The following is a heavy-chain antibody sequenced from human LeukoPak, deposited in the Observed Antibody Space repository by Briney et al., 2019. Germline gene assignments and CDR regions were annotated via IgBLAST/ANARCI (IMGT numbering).Heavy chain of an antibody. V-gene: IGHV3-21*01. CDR2: ISSSSSYI. CDR3: ARQRITIFGVVTHYFDY. J-gene: IGHJ4*02. Sequence: PGGSLRLSCAASGFTFSSYSMNWVRQAPGKGLEWVSSISSSSSYIYYADSVKGRFTISRDNAKNSLYLQMNSLRAEDTAVYCCARQRITIFGVVTHYFDYWGQGTLVTVSS. CDR1: GFTFSSYS. D-gene: IGHD3-3*01.